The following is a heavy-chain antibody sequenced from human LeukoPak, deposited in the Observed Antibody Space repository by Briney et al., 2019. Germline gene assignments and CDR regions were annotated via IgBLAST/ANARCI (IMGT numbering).Heavy chain of an antibody. Sequence: PGGSLRLSCAASGITFSTYAMTWVRQAPGKGLEWVSSIRGSGGGTDYADSVKGRFTISRDNSRGTLFLQMNSLRAEDTALYYCTRDPNGDYVGAFDMWGPGTMVTGSS. V-gene: IGHV3-23*01. D-gene: IGHD4-17*01. CDR2: IRGSGGGT. CDR1: GITFSTYA. J-gene: IGHJ3*02. CDR3: TRDPNGDYVGAFDM.